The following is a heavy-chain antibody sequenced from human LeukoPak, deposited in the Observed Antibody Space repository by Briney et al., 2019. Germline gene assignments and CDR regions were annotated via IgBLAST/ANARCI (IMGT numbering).Heavy chain of an antibody. V-gene: IGHV3-53*01. Sequence: GSLRLSCAASGFTFTNYGMNWVRQPPRKGLEWVSFIYYDDRTHYSDSVKGRFTISRDNSKNTLYLQMNSLRAEDTAVYYCARRAGAYSHPYDYWGQGTLVTVSS. D-gene: IGHD4/OR15-4a*01. CDR1: GFTFTNYG. CDR2: IYYDDRT. J-gene: IGHJ4*02. CDR3: ARRAGAYSHPYDY.